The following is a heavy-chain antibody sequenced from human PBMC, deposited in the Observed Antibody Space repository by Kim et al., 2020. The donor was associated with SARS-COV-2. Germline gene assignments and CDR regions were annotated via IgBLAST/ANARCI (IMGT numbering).Heavy chain of an antibody. CDR3: ARVPYYDILTGYLTPNYYYQRIDV. D-gene: IGHD3-9*01. CDR1: GYTFTGYY. Sequence: ASVKVSCKASGYTFTGYYMHWVRQAPGQGLEWMGWINPNSGGTNYAQKFQGRVTMTRDTSISTAYMELSRLRSDDTAVYYCARVPYYDILTGYLTPNYYYQRIDVWGQGATVPRSS. V-gene: IGHV1-2*02. J-gene: IGHJ6*01. CDR2: INPNSGGT.